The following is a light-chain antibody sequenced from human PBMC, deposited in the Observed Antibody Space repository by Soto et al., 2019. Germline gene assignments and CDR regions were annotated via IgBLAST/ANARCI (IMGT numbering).Light chain of an antibody. J-gene: IGKJ5*01. Sequence: DVQMTQSPSSLSASVGDTVTIACRASQPISNYLNWYQQKPGEVPNGLIFGASSLRSGVPSRFSGSGYGTDFTLTINNLHPDDIATYYCQQTHAVSLTFGQGTR. V-gene: IGKV1-39*01. CDR1: QPISNY. CDR2: GAS. CDR3: QQTHAVSLT.